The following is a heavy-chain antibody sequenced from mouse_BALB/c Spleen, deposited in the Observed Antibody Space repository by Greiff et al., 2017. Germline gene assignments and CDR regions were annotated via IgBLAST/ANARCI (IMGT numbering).Heavy chain of an antibody. CDR1: GFTFSDYY. J-gene: IGHJ3*01. CDR3: ARDPYDYDEAY. D-gene: IGHD2-4*01. Sequence: EVMLVESGGGLVKPGGSLKLSCAASGFTFSDYYMYWVRQTPEKRLEWVATISDGGSYTYYPYSVKGRFTISRDNAKNNLYLQMSSLKSEDTAMYYCARDPYDYDEAYWGQGTLVTVSA. CDR2: ISDGGSYT. V-gene: IGHV5-4*02.